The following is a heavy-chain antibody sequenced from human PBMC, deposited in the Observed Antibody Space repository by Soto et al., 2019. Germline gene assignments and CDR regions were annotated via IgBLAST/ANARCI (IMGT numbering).Heavy chain of an antibody. CDR1: GFTFSNYD. D-gene: IGHD3-3*01. Sequence: GGSLRLSCAASGFTFSNYDMTWVRQAPGKGLEWVSSISSSGSSTYYADSVKGRFTISRDNPKNTLYLHMSSLSAADTAVYFCARRDCGSGTNCEFGAPDSAYWGQGNLVTVSS. CDR2: ISSSGSST. V-gene: IGHV3-23*01. J-gene: IGHJ4*02. CDR3: ARRDCGSGTNCEFGAPDSAY.